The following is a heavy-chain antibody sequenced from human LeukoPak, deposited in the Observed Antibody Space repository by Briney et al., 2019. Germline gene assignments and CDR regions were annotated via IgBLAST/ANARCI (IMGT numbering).Heavy chain of an antibody. V-gene: IGHV3-7*01. Sequence: PGRSLRLSCAASGFTFSSYWMSWVRQAPGKGLEWVANIKQDGSEKYYVDSVKGRFTISRDNAKNSLYLQMNSLRAEDTAVYYCARDRTVLGYCSGGSCPIVDYWGQGTLVTVSS. CDR1: GFTFSSYW. CDR3: ARDRTVLGYCSGGSCPIVDY. J-gene: IGHJ4*02. D-gene: IGHD2-15*01. CDR2: IKQDGSEK.